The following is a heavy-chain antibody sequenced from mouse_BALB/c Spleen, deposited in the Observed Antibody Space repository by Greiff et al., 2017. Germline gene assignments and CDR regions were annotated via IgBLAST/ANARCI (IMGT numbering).Heavy chain of an antibody. CDR2: INPYNDGT. D-gene: IGHD1-1*01. CDR1: GYTFTSYV. V-gene: IGHV1-14*01. J-gene: IGHJ3*01. Sequence: EVQLQQSGPELVKPGASVKMSCKASGYTFTSYVMHWVKQKPGQGLEWIGYINPYNDGTKYNEKFKGKATLTSDKSSSTAYMELSSLTSEDSAVYYCASIYYYGSSSSWFAYWGQGTLVTVSA. CDR3: ASIYYYGSSSSWFAY.